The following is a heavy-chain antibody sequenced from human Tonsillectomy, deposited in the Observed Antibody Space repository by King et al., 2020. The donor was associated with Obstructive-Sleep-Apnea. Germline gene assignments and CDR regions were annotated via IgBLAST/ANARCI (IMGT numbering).Heavy chain of an antibody. Sequence: VQLVESGGDLVQPGGSLRLSCAASGFTFSDHYMAWVRQAPGKGLEWVGSSRNKAHGYTPEYAASVKGRFTISRDDSMNSLYLQMNSLKIEDTAVYYCARVNTSLGWDPDYWGQGTVVTVSS. CDR2: SRNKAHGYTP. CDR1: GFTFSDHY. J-gene: IGHJ4*02. D-gene: IGHD3/OR15-3a*01. V-gene: IGHV3-72*01. CDR3: ARVNTSLGWDPDY.